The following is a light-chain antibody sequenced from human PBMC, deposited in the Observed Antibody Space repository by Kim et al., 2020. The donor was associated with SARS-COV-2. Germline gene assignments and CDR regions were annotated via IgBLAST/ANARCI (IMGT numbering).Light chain of an antibody. V-gene: IGLV3-19*01. Sequence: SSELTQDPAVSVALGQTVRITCQGDRLRSYYASWYQQKPGQAPVLVIYGENTRPSGIPDRFSGSTSGNTASLTITGAQAEDEADYYCNSRDSSGNLYVFGAGTKVTVL. CDR2: GEN. CDR1: RLRSYY. CDR3: NSRDSSGNLYV. J-gene: IGLJ1*01.